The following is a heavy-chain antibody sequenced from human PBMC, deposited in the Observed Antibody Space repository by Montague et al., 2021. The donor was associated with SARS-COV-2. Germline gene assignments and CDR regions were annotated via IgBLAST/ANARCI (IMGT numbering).Heavy chain of an antibody. CDR1: GFTVSSNY. Sequence: SLRLSCAASGFTVSSNYMSWVRQAPGKGLEWVSVICSGGSTYYADSVKGRFTISRDNSKNTLYLQMNSLRAEDTAVYYCARHDYGDYKADYWGQGTLVTVSS. D-gene: IGHD4-17*01. CDR3: ARHDYGDYKADY. V-gene: IGHV3-66*02. CDR2: ICSGGST. J-gene: IGHJ4*02.